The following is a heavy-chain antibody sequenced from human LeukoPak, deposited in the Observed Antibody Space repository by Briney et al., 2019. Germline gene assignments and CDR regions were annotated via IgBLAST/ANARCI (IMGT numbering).Heavy chain of an antibody. CDR1: GFTFSDYY. CDR2: ISSSSDT. J-gene: IGHJ6*02. D-gene: IGHD6-19*01. CDR3: ARDVNSSGWYYYYGMDV. Sequence: GGSLRLSCAASGFTFSDYYMSWIRQAPGKGLEWVSYISSSSDTNYADSVKGRFTISRDNSKNTLYLQMNSLRAEDTAVYYCARDVNSSGWYYYYGMDVWGQGTTVTVSS. V-gene: IGHV3-11*06.